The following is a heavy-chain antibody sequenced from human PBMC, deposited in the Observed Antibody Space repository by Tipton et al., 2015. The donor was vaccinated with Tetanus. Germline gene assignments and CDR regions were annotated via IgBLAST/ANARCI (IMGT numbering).Heavy chain of an antibody. V-gene: IGHV4-59*08. CDR2: IYYSGAT. J-gene: IGHJ2*01. D-gene: IGHD2-2*01. CDR3: ARPHYQYWYFDL. CDR1: GDSITNSY. Sequence: TLSLTCTVSGDSITNSYWTWIRQPPGKGLEWIGYIYYSGATNYNPSLKSRVTIAVDTSKNQFSLKLSSVTAADTAVYYCARPHYQYWYFDLWGRGTLVTVSS.